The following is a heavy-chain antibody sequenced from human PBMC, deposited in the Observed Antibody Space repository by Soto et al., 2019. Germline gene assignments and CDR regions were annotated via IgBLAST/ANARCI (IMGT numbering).Heavy chain of an antibody. CDR3: AKDRGGYCSSTSCYGGLYYYYGMDV. CDR2: ISYDGSNK. V-gene: IGHV3-30*18. D-gene: IGHD2-2*01. J-gene: IGHJ6*02. CDR1: GFTFSSYG. Sequence: GGSLRLSCAASGFTFSSYGMHWVRQAPGKGLERVAVISYDGSNKYYADSVKGRFTISRDNSKNTLYLQMNSLRAEDTAVYYCAKDRGGYCSSTSCYGGLYYYYGMDVWGQGTTVTVSS.